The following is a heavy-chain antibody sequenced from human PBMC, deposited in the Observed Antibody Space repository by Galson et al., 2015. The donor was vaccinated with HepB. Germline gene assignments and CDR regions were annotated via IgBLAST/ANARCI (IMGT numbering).Heavy chain of an antibody. Sequence: SLRLSCAASGLTFSDQYMDWVRQAPGKGLEWVGRIGNKANSYTTEYAASVKGRFSISSDDSKASLFLQMNSQKTEDTAMYHWTRGYSGLPVYAFDIWGQGTMVTASS. V-gene: IGHV3-72*01. CDR3: TRGYSGLPVYAFDI. D-gene: IGHD1-26*01. CDR1: GLTFSDQY. CDR2: IGNKANSYTT. J-gene: IGHJ3*02.